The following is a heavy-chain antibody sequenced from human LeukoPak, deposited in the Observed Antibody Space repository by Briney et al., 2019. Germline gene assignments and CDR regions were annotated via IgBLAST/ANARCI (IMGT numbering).Heavy chain of an antibody. D-gene: IGHD6-13*01. V-gene: IGHV1-18*01. CDR3: ARDTPQHLKRFDY. Sequence: ASVKVSCTASGYTLNKFGMSWVRQAPGQRLEWLGWINTYNGNTKLGEKFQGRVTMTTDTSTSIVYMELTSLRTDDTAVYFCARDTPQHLKRFDYWGQGTLITVSS. J-gene: IGHJ4*02. CDR1: GYTLNKFG. CDR2: INTYNGNT.